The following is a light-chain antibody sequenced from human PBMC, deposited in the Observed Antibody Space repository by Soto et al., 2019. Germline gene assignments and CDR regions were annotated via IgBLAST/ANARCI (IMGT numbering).Light chain of an antibody. CDR2: DNN. CDR3: QSYDSSLSGSV. J-gene: IGLJ3*02. Sequence: QSVLTQPPSVSGAPGQRVTISCTGSSSNIGARFDVHWYQQLPGTAPKLLIYDNNDRPSGVPDRFSGSKSGTSASLAITGLQAEDVADYYCQSYDSSLSGSVFGGGTKLTVL. V-gene: IGLV1-40*01. CDR1: SSNIGARFD.